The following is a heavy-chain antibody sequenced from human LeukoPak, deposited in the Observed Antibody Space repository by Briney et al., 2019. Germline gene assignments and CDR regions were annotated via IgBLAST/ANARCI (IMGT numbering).Heavy chain of an antibody. V-gene: IGHV3-74*01. CDR2: IASDGSST. CDR3: ASRDY. Sequence: GGSLRLSCAASGFTFSSYWMNWVRQAPGKGLVWVSRIASDGSSTTYADSVKGRFSISRDNAKNTLYLQMNSLRVEDTAVYYCASRDYWGQGTLVTVSS. J-gene: IGHJ4*02. CDR1: GFTFSSYW. D-gene: IGHD5-24*01.